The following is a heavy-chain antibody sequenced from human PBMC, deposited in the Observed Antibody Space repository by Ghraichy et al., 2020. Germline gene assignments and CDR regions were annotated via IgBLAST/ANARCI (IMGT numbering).Heavy chain of an antibody. Sequence: ASVKVSCKASGYTFTSYGISWVRQAPGQGLEWMGWINAYNGNTNYAQKLQGRVTMTTDTSTSTAYMELRSLRSDDTAVYYCARRMETTTSLGNWFDPWGQGTLVTVSS. D-gene: IGHD1-1*01. V-gene: IGHV1-18*01. CDR2: INAYNGNT. J-gene: IGHJ5*02. CDR3: ARRMETTTSLGNWFDP. CDR1: GYTFTSYG.